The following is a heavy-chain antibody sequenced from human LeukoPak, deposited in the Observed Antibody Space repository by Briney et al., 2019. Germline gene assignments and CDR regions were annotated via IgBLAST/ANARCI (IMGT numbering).Heavy chain of an antibody. CDR1: GGTFSSYA. D-gene: IGHD5-24*01. CDR2: IIPIFGTA. Sequence: ASVKVSCKASGGTFSSYAISWVRQAPGQGLEWMGGIIPIFGTANYAQKFQGRVTMTRDMSTSTVYMELSSLRSEDTAVYYCARGGDGYNEFDYWGQGTLVTVSS. V-gene: IGHV1-69*05. CDR3: ARGGDGYNEFDY. J-gene: IGHJ4*02.